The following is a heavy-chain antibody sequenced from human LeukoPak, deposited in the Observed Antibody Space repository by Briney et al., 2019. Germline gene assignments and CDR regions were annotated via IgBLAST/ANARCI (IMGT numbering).Heavy chain of an antibody. J-gene: IGHJ3*02. V-gene: IGHV4-59*08. CDR2: IYNSGST. Sequence: SETLSLTCTVSGGSISSYYWSWIRQPPGKGLEWIGYIYNSGSTNYNPSLKSRVTISVDTSKNQFSLKLSSVTAADTAVYYCAGHYYDSSGYWGGTNFGDAFDIWGQGTMVTVSS. CDR3: AGHYYDSSGYWGGTNFGDAFDI. D-gene: IGHD3-22*01. CDR1: GGSISSYY.